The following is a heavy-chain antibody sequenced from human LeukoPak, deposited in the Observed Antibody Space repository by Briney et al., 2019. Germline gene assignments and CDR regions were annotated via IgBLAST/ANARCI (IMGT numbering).Heavy chain of an antibody. V-gene: IGHV4-30-4*08. CDR1: GGSISSGDYY. D-gene: IGHD2-2*01. J-gene: IGHJ4*02. Sequence: SETLSLTCTVSGGSISSGDYYWSWIRQTPGKGLEWIGYIYYSGSTYYNPSLKSRVTIPVDTSKNQFSLKLSSVTAADTAVYYCARAGYQLLVYFDYWGQGTLVTVSS. CDR3: ARAGYQLLVYFDY. CDR2: IYYSGST.